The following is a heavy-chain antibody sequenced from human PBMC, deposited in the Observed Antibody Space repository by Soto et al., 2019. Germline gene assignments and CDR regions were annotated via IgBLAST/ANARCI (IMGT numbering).Heavy chain of an antibody. CDR1: GFTFSSYA. D-gene: IGHD3-3*01. CDR2: ISGSGGST. V-gene: IGHV3-23*01. CDR3: YDFWSGRTQDYYYYMDV. J-gene: IGHJ6*03. Sequence: PGGSLRLSCAASGFTFSSYAMSWVRQAPGKGLEWVSAISGSGGSTYYADSVKGRFTISRDNSKNTLYLQMNSLRAEDTAVYYCYDFWSGRTQDYYYYMDVWGKGTTVTVSS.